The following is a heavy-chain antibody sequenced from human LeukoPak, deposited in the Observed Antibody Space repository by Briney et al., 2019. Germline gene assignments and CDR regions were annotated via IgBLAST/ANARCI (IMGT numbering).Heavy chain of an antibody. V-gene: IGHV3-21*01. CDR1: GFTFSNYN. CDR2: ITSSGTYI. CDR3: AELGITMIGGV. Sequence: GGSLRLSCAASGFTFSNYNMNWVRQAPGKAMEWVSSITSSGTYIFYADSVKGRFTISRDNAKNSLYLQMDSLGPEDTAVYYCAELGITMIGGVWGKGTTVTISS. J-gene: IGHJ6*04. D-gene: IGHD3-10*02.